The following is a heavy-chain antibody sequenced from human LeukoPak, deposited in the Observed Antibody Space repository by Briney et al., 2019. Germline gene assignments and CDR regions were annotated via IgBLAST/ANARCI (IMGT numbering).Heavy chain of an antibody. Sequence: GASVKVSCKASGYTFTGYYMHWVRQAPGQGLEWMGRINPNSGGTNYAQKFQDRVTMTRDTSISTAYMELSRLRSDDTAVYYCAANLRYDILTGYQSPFDYWGQGTLVTVSS. CDR2: INPNSGGT. CDR3: AANLRYDILTGYQSPFDY. V-gene: IGHV1-2*06. J-gene: IGHJ4*02. CDR1: GYTFTGYY. D-gene: IGHD3-9*01.